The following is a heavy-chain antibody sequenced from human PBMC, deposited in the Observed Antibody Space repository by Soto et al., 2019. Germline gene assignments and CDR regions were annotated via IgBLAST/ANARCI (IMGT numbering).Heavy chain of an antibody. CDR2: ISYDGSNK. D-gene: IGHD1-26*01. CDR1: GFTFSSYG. V-gene: IGHV3-30*18. Sequence: QVQLVESGGGVVQPGRSLRLSCAASGFTFSSYGMHWVRQAPGKGLEWVAVISYDGSNKYYADSVKGRFTISRDNSKNTLYLQMNSLRSEDTAAYYCAKGGREWELQSAEYFQHWGQGTLVTVSS. J-gene: IGHJ1*01. CDR3: AKGGREWELQSAEYFQH.